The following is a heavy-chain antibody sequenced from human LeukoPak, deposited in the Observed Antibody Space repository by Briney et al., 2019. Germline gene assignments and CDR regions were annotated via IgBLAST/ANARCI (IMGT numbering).Heavy chain of an antibody. V-gene: IGHV1-2*02. J-gene: IGHJ4*02. CDR2: INPNSGGT. Sequence: ASVKVSCKASGYTFTGYYMHWVRQAPGQGLEWMGWINPNSGGTNYAQKFQGRVTMTRDTSISTAYMELSSLRSEDTAVYYCARSAGGLLWFGEFIFFDYWGQGTLVTVSS. CDR3: ARSAGGLLWFGEFIFFDY. D-gene: IGHD3-10*01. CDR1: GYTFTGYY.